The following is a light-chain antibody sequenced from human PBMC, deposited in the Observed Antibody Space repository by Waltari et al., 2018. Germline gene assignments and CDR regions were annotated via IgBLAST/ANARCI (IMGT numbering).Light chain of an antibody. CDR2: RAS. Sequence: DIVMTQSPQSLTVSLGARATINCKSSQSFLYSSNNKNFLGWDQQKPGQPPKLLIYRASIRESGVPDRFNGRGSGTDFTLTINSLQAEDVAIYYCQQYHSIPITFGQGTRLEIK. J-gene: IGKJ5*01. CDR3: QQYHSIPIT. CDR1: QSFLYSSNNKNF. V-gene: IGKV4-1*01.